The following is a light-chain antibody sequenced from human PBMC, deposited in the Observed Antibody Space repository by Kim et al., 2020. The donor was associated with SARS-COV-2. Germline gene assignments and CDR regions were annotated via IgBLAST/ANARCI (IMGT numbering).Light chain of an antibody. CDR2: AAS. J-gene: IGKJ1*01. Sequence: ASLGDRVTITCLASEGIKNDLGWYQQKPGKAPKCLIYAASILQSGVPSRFSGSGSGTKFTLTINSLQPEDFATYYCLQHNGYPRTFGQGTKVDIK. CDR1: EGIKND. CDR3: LQHNGYPRT. V-gene: IGKV1-17*01.